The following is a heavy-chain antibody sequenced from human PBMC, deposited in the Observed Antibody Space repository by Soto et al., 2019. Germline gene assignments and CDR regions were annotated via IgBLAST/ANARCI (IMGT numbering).Heavy chain of an antibody. CDR3: ARVSSGWDPMIDY. CDR1: GGSISSYY. Sequence: PSETLSLTCTVSGGSISSYYWSWIRQPPGKGLEWIGYIYYSGSTNYNPSLKSRVTISVDTSKNQFSLKLSSVTAADTAVYYCARVSSGWDPMIDYWGQGTLVTVSS. D-gene: IGHD6-19*01. CDR2: IYYSGST. V-gene: IGHV4-59*01. J-gene: IGHJ4*02.